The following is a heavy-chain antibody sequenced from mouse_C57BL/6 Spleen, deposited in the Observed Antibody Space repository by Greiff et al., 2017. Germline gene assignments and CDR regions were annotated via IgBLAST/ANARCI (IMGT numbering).Heavy chain of an antibody. V-gene: IGHV3-6*01. CDR2: ISYDGSN. Sequence: EVQLVESGPGLVKPSQSLSLTCSVTGYSITSGYYWNWIRQFPGNKLEWMGYISYDGSNNYNPSLKNRISVTRDTSKNQLFLKLNSVTTEDTATYYCARGDYGSSYWFAYWGQGTLVTVSA. CDR3: ARGDYGSSYWFAY. D-gene: IGHD1-1*01. J-gene: IGHJ3*01. CDR1: GYSITSGYY.